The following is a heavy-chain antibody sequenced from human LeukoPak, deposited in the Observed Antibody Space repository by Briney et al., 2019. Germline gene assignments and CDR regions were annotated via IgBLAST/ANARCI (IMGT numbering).Heavy chain of an antibody. J-gene: IGHJ4*02. D-gene: IGHD6-13*01. V-gene: IGHV4-38-2*02. CDR1: GYSISSGFY. Sequence: SETLSLTCTVSGYSISSGFYWGWIRQPPGKGLECIGSIYHSGSTYYNPSLKSRVTISVDTSKNQFSLNLSSVTAADTAMYYCASIKRGIAAAGNYWGQGTLVTVSS. CDR2: IYHSGST. CDR3: ASIKRGIAAAGNY.